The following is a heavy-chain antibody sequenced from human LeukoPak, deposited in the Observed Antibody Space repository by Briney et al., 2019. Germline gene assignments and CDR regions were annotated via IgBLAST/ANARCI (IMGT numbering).Heavy chain of an antibody. Sequence: GASVKVSCKASGYTFTSYYMHWVRQAPGQGLEWMGIINPSGGSTSYAQKFQGRVTMTRDTSTSTVYMELSSLRSEDTAVYYCASYLPGGGDGNWFDPWGQGTLVTVSS. CDR1: GYTFTSYY. V-gene: IGHV1-46*03. CDR2: INPSGGST. CDR3: ASYLPGGGDGNWFDP. J-gene: IGHJ5*02. D-gene: IGHD2-21*01.